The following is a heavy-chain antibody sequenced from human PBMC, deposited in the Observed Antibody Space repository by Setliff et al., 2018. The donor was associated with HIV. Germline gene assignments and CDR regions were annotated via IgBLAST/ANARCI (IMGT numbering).Heavy chain of an antibody. CDR3: ARQDYYYDSSGYYRWWEPFSWYFDL. CDR2: INHSGST. D-gene: IGHD3-22*01. J-gene: IGHJ2*01. V-gene: IGHV4-34*01. CDR1: GGSFSGYY. Sequence: SETLSLTCAVYGGSFSGYYWSWISQPPGKGLEWIGEINHSGSTNYNPSLKSRVTISVDTSKNQFSLKLSSVTAADTAVYYCARQDYYYDSSGYYRWWEPFSWYFDLWGRGTLVTVSS.